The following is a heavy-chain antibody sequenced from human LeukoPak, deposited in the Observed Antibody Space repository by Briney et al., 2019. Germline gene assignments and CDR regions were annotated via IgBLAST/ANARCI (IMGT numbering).Heavy chain of an antibody. CDR2: IYYSGSI. Sequence: PSETLSLTCFVSGDSVSRSDSYWDWVRQSPGKGLEWIGTIYYSGSIYYSPSLKSRFTMSVDSSNNQFSLNLRSVTAADTAVYYCARRRYYDGSGYLEWGNGTLLSVSS. CDR1: GDSVSRSDSY. V-gene: IGHV4-39*01. D-gene: IGHD3-22*01. J-gene: IGHJ1*01. CDR3: ARRRYYDGSGYLE.